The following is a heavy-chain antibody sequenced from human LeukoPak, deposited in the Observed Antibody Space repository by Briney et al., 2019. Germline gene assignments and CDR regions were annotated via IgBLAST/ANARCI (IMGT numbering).Heavy chain of an antibody. D-gene: IGHD1-1*01. V-gene: IGHV4-61*08. Sequence: SETLSLTCTVSGGSISSGGYYWSWIRQPPGKGLEWIGYVYYSGSTTYNPSLKSRVTISVDTSKNQFSLRLGSVTAADTAVYYCARASTTMDARWFDPWGQGTLVTVSS. CDR3: ARASTTMDARWFDP. CDR2: VYYSGST. J-gene: IGHJ5*02. CDR1: GGSISSGGYY.